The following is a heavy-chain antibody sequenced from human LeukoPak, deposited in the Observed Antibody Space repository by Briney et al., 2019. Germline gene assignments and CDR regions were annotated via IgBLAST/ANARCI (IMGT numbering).Heavy chain of an antibody. V-gene: IGHV1-69*13. CDR3: ARNGNKYYDFWSGYYTGYFDY. J-gene: IGHJ4*02. CDR2: IIPIFGTA. D-gene: IGHD3-3*01. CDR1: GGTFSSYA. Sequence: SVKVSCKASGGTFSSYAISWVRQAPGQGLEWMGGIIPIFGTASYAQKFQGRVTITADESTSTAYMELSSLRSEDTAVYYCARNGNKYYDFWSGYYTGYFDYWGQGTLVTVSS.